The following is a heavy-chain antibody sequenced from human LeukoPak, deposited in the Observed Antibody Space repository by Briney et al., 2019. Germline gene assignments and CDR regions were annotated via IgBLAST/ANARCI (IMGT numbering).Heavy chain of an antibody. CDR2: ISYDGSNK. CDR3: ARDRDIVVVVAGYFDY. V-gene: IGHV3-30*04. D-gene: IGHD2-15*01. J-gene: IGHJ4*02. CDR1: GFTFSSYA. Sequence: GGSLRLSCAASGFTFSSYAMHWVRQAPGKGLEWVAVISYDGSNKYYADSVKGRFTISRDNSKNTLYLQMHSLRAEDTAVYYCARDRDIVVVVAGYFDYWGQGTLVTVSS.